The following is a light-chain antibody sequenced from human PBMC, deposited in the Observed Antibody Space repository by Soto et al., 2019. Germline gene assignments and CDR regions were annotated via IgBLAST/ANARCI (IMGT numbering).Light chain of an antibody. Sequence: EIVMTQSPDTLSVSPGETATLSCRASQSVGSNLAWYQQKPGQAPRLLISDASTRAAGLPARFSGGGSGTEFSLTISCLQSEDFAVYYCQQSNSWPKTFGQGTKVEIK. V-gene: IGKV3-15*01. CDR3: QQSNSWPKT. CDR2: DAS. J-gene: IGKJ1*01. CDR1: QSVGSN.